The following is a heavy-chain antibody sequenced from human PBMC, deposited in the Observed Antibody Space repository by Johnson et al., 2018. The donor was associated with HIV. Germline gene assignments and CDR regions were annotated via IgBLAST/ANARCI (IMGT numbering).Heavy chain of an antibody. CDR1: GFTFSNYW. V-gene: IGHV3-30-3*01. CDR2: ISYDGSNK. J-gene: IGHJ3*02. D-gene: IGHD5-12*01. Sequence: QVQLVESGGGLVQPGGSLRLSCVASGFTFSNYWMNWVRQAPGKGLEWVAVISYDGSNKYYADSVKGRFTISRDNSKNTLYLQMNSLRAEDTAVYYCSTGWIGDAFDIWGQGTLVTVSS. CDR3: STGWIGDAFDI.